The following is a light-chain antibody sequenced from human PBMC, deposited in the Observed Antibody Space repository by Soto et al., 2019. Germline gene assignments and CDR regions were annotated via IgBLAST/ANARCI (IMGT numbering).Light chain of an antibody. CDR1: QSVSSF. J-gene: IGKJ5*01. CDR3: XXXXXXXPIT. Sequence: EIVLTQSPATLSLSPGERXTLSXXASQSVSSFLAWYKQKPGQAPKLLIYDASKRATGIPARFSGSGSGTDFTLTISXLXPXXXXXXXXXXXXXXXPITFGQGTRLEIK. CDR2: DAS. V-gene: IGKV3-11*01.